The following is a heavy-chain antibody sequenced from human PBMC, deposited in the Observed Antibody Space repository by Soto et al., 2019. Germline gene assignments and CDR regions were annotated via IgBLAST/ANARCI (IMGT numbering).Heavy chain of an antibody. Sequence: QVQLVQSGAEVKKPGSSVKVSCKASGGTFSSYAISWVRQAPGQGLEWMGGIIPIFGTANYAQKFQGRVTVTADESTSTAYMELSSLRSEDTAVYYCARGGSSSWGRAYYYGMDVWGQGTTVTVSS. J-gene: IGHJ6*02. CDR1: GGTFSSYA. CDR2: IIPIFGTA. D-gene: IGHD6-13*01. CDR3: ARGGSSSWGRAYYYGMDV. V-gene: IGHV1-69*01.